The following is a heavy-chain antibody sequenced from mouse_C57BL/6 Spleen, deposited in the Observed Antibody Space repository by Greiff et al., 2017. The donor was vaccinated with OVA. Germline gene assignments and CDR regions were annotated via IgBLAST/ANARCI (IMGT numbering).Heavy chain of an antibody. D-gene: IGHD1-1*01. CDR2: IDPSDSET. J-gene: IGHJ2*01. V-gene: IGHV1-52*01. CDR3: ARHYGSSYYFDY. CDR1: GYTFTSYW. Sequence: QVQLQQPGAELVRPGSSVKLSCKASGYTFTSYWMHWVKQRPIQGLEWIGNIDPSDSETHYNQKFKDKATVTVDKSSSTAYMQLSSLTSEDSAVDYCARHYGSSYYFDYWGQGTTLTVSS.